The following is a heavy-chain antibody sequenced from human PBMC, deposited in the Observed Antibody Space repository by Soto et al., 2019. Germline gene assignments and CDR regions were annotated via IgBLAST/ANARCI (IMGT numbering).Heavy chain of an antibody. CDR1: GFTFDDYA. J-gene: IGHJ3*02. CDR2: ISWNSGSI. D-gene: IGHD1-1*01. CDR3: AKAWERTGGAFDI. V-gene: IGHV3-9*01. Sequence: EVQLVESGGGLVQPGRSLRLSCAASGFTFDDYAMHWVRQAPGKGLEWVSGISWNSGSIGYADSAKGRFTISRDNAKSSLYLQMNSLRAEDTALYYCAKAWERTGGAFDILVQGTMVTVSS.